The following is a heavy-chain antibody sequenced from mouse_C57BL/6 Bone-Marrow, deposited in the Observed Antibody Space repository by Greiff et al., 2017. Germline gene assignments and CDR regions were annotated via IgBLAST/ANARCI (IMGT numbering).Heavy chain of an antibody. CDR1: GFTFSSSA. Sequence: EVHLVESGGGLVKPGGSLKLSCAASGFTFSSSAMSWVRQTPEKRLEWVATISDGGSYTYYPDNVKGRFTISRDNAKNNLYLQMSHLKSEDTAMYYCARDGSYWYFDVWGTGTTVTVSS. CDR2: ISDGGSYT. J-gene: IGHJ1*03. CDR3: ARDGSYWYFDV. V-gene: IGHV5-4*01.